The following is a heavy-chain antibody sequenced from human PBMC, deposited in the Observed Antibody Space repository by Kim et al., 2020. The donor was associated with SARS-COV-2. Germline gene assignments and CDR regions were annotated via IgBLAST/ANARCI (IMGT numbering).Heavy chain of an antibody. V-gene: IGHV4-31*02. CDR3: ARGAFRTFDY. Sequence: GTTDYNPSLKSRALISVDTSKNQFSLKLNSVTAADTAVFYCARGAFRTFDYWGQGTLVTVSS. D-gene: IGHD1-26*01. CDR2: GTT. J-gene: IGHJ4*02.